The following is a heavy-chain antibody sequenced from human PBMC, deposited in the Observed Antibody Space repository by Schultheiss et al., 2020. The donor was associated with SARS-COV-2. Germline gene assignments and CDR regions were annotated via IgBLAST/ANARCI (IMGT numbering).Heavy chain of an antibody. Sequence: GGSLRLSCAASGFTFDDYAMHWVRQAPGKGLEWVSDISWNSGTIGYADSVKGRFTISRDNSKNTVYLQMNSLRAEDTAVYYCAKDAKLYDFWSGYVGGWFDPWGQGTLVTVSS. CDR1: GFTFDDYA. CDR2: ISWNSGTI. CDR3: AKDAKLYDFWSGYVGGWFDP. D-gene: IGHD3-3*01. V-gene: IGHV3-9*01. J-gene: IGHJ5*02.